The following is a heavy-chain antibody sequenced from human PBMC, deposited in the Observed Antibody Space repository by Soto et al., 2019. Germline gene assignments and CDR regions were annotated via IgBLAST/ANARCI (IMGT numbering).Heavy chain of an antibody. CDR3: ARDLWGYCGTDCYPLDV. Sequence: SETLSLTCTVSGGSINSYYWSWIRQPPGKGLEWIGYMYNTGSTVYNPSFKSRVTISVDTSKNQFSLKLNSVTAADTAVYYCARDLWGYCGTDCYPLDVWGQGTTVTVSS. D-gene: IGHD2-21*02. CDR1: GGSINSYY. CDR2: MYNTGST. V-gene: IGHV4-59*01. J-gene: IGHJ6*02.